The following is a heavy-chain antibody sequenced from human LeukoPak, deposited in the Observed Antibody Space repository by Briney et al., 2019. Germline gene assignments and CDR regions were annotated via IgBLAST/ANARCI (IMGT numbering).Heavy chain of an antibody. CDR1: GGSISSSSHY. J-gene: IGHJ6*03. D-gene: IGHD3-22*01. CDR3: AKAGGYSPLIYYYFYMDV. Sequence: SETLSLTCTVSGGSISSSSHYWGWIRQPPGKGLEWIGSIYYSGDAYYNPSLKSRVTTSVDTSKSQFSLRLSSVTAADTAVYYCAKAGGYSPLIYYYFYMDVWGKGTTVTVSS. V-gene: IGHV4-39*01. CDR2: IYYSGDA.